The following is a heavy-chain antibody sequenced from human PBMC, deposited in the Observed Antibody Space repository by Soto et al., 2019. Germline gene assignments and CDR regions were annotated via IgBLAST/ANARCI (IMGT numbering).Heavy chain of an antibody. D-gene: IGHD3-22*01. J-gene: IGHJ4*02. V-gene: IGHV1-69*01. Sequence: QVQLVQSGAEVKKPGSSVKVSCKASGGTFSRYAISWVRQAPGQGLEWMGGIIPLFGKANYALKFQGRVTMTADLSLSTANMEPGSLRSEDTAVYYCAKDGTLYDSSGYYSLYWGQGPLVSVSS. CDR3: AKDGTLYDSSGYYSLY. CDR2: IIPLFGKA. CDR1: GGTFSRYA.